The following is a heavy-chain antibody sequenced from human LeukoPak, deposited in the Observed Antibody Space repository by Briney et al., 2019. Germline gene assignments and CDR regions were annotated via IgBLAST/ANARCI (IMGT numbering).Heavy chain of an antibody. CDR1: GDSVSSNSAA. CDR2: TYYRSKWFF. CDR3: AREIEAQTTYCAFDI. J-gene: IGHJ3*02. Sequence: SQTLSLTCAISGDSVSSNSAAWNWIRQSPSRGVEWLGRTYYRSKWFFNYEVSVRSRITINPDTSKNQFSLQLNSVTPEDTAVYFCAREIEAQTTYCAFDIWGQGTMVTVSS. V-gene: IGHV6-1*01. D-gene: IGHD2-21*01.